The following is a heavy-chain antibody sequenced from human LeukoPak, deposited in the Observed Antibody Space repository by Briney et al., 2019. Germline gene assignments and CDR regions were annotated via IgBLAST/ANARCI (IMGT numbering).Heavy chain of an antibody. CDR2: IFVGSGNT. CDR3: AALLGYCSGGSCYGAFDY. J-gene: IGHJ4*02. Sequence: SVKVSCKASGFTFTSSAMQWVRQARGQRLEWIGWIFVGSGNTNYAQKFQERVTITRDISTSTAYMELSSLRSEDTAVYYCAALLGYCSGGSCYGAFDYWGQGTLVTVSS. V-gene: IGHV1-58*02. CDR1: GFTFTSSA. D-gene: IGHD2-15*01.